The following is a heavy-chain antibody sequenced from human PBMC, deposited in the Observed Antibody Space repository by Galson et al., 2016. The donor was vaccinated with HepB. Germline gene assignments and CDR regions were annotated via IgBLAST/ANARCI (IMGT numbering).Heavy chain of an antibody. CDR3: ARERHASGWDDWLRGMGV. CDR2: IDSTGTII. V-gene: IGHV3-11*04. J-gene: IGHJ6*02. D-gene: IGHD6-19*01. CDR1: KFNFREYY. Sequence: SLRHSCAASKFNFREYYMGWIRQAPGNGLEWVSYIDSTGTIIYYADSVKGRFSISRDNARDSLYLQMNSLRAEGTAIYYCARERHASGWDDWLRGMGVWGLGTTVTVSS.